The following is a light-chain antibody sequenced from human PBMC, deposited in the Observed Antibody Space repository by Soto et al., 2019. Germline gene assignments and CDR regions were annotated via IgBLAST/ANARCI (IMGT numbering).Light chain of an antibody. V-gene: IGKV1-5*01. CDR3: QQYHSYSYT. CDR2: DAS. Sequence: DIQMTQSPSTLSASVGDRVTITGRASQSISSWLAWYQQKPGKAPKLLIYDASSLESGVPSRFSGSGSGTEFTLTISSLQPDDFATYYCQQYHSYSYTFGQGTKVDIK. J-gene: IGKJ2*01. CDR1: QSISSW.